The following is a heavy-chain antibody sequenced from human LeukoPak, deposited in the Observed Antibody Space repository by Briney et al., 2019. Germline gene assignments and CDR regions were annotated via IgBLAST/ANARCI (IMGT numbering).Heavy chain of an antibody. Sequence: ASVKVSCKASGYTFTSYGISWVRQAPGQGLEWMGWISIYNGHTNYAQKLQGRVTTTTDTSTSTAYMELRSLRTDDTAVYYCGRGCRGGSCYLIDYWGQGTLVTVSS. J-gene: IGHJ4*02. D-gene: IGHD2-15*01. CDR2: ISIYNGHT. V-gene: IGHV1-18*01. CDR3: GRGCRGGSCYLIDY. CDR1: GYTFTSYG.